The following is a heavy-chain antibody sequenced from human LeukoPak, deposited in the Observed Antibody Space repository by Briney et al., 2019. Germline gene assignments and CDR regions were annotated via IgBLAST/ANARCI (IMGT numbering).Heavy chain of an antibody. CDR3: ARVVKVKDYYYYMDV. V-gene: IGHV1-69*04. Sequence: SLKVSCKASGYTFTGYYIHWVRQAPGQGLEWMGRIIPILGIANYAQKFQGRGTITADKSTSTAYMELSSLRSEDTAVYYCARVVKVKDYYYYMDVWGKGTTVTVSS. D-gene: IGHD3-22*01. J-gene: IGHJ6*03. CDR1: GYTFTGYY. CDR2: IIPILGIA.